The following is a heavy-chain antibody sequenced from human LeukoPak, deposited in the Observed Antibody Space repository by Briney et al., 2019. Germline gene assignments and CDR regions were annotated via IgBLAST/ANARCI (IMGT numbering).Heavy chain of an antibody. V-gene: IGHV1-69*13. CDR2: IIPIFGTA. Sequence: SVKVSCKASGGTFSSYAISWVRQAPGQGLEWMGGIIPIFGTANYAQKFQGRVTITADESTSTAYMELSSLRSEDTAVYYCARDGPDWYSSSKTSDYWGQGTLVTVSS. CDR3: ARDGPDWYSSSKTSDY. CDR1: GGTFSSYA. J-gene: IGHJ4*02. D-gene: IGHD6-6*01.